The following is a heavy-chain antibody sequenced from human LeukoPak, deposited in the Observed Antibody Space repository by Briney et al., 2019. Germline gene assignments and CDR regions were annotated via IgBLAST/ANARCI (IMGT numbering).Heavy chain of an antibody. CDR1: GYRFNAYW. V-gene: IGHV5-51*01. J-gene: IGHJ4*02. Sequence: GESLKISCKGSGYRFNAYWIAWVRQMPGKGLEWMGIIYPDDSDTRYSPSFQGQVTISADKSVRTAYLQWSSLKASDTAMYYCARRLESSSWYPVDYWGQGTLVTVSS. CDR2: IYPDDSDT. D-gene: IGHD6-13*01. CDR3: ARRLESSSWYPVDY.